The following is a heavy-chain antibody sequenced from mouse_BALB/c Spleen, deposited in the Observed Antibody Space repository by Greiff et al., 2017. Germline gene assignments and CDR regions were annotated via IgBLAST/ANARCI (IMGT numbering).Heavy chain of an antibody. J-gene: IGHJ3*01. CDR1: GYSITSDYA. CDR2: ISYSGST. V-gene: IGHV3-2*02. D-gene: IGHD1-1*01. CDR3: ARRNYGSRGGPWFAY. Sequence: EVKLMESGPGLVKPSQSLSLTCTVTGYSITSDYAWNWIRQFPGNKLEWMGYISYSGSTSYNPSLKSRISITRDTSKNQFFLQLNSVTTEDTATYYCARRNYGSRGGPWFAYWGQGTLVTVSA.